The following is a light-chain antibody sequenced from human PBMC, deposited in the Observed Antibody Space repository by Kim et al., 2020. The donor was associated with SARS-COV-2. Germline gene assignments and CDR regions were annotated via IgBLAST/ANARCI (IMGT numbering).Light chain of an antibody. CDR1: QSVSSY. Sequence: EIVLTQSPATLSLSPGERATLSCRASQSVSSYLAWYQQRPGQAPRLLIYDASNRATGIPDRFSGSGSGTDFTLTISSLETEDFAVYYCQQRSTWPLTFGGGTKVDIK. CDR3: QQRSTWPLT. V-gene: IGKV3-11*01. J-gene: IGKJ4*01. CDR2: DAS.